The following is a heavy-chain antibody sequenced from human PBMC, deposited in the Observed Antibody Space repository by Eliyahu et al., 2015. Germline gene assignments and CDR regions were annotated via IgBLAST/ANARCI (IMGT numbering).Heavy chain of an antibody. CDR1: GGSISSYY. D-gene: IGHD4-23*01. J-gene: IGHJ4*02. CDR2: IYTSGST. Sequence: QVQLQESGPGLVKPSETLSLTCTVSGGSISSYYWSWIRQPPGKGLEWIGYIYTSGSTNYNPPLKSRVTISVDTSKNQFSLKLSSVTAADTAVYYCARLEGYGGKVGTFDYWGQGTLVTVSS. V-gene: IGHV4-4*09. CDR3: ARLEGYGGKVGTFDY.